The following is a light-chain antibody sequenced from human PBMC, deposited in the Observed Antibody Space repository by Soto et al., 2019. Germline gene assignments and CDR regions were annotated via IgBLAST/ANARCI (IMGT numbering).Light chain of an antibody. CDR3: LQYGSSPYT. CDR2: GAS. Sequence: EIVLTQSPGTLSLSPGERATLSFRASQTVTSYLAWYHRAPGQAPRLLIFGASSRATGIPDRFSGSGSGTDFTLTISRLEPEDFAVYYCLQYGSSPYTFGEGTKLEIK. V-gene: IGKV3-20*01. CDR1: QTVTSY. J-gene: IGKJ2*01.